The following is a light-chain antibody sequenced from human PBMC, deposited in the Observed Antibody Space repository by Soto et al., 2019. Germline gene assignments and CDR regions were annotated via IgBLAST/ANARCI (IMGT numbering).Light chain of an antibody. Sequence: EIVLTQSPGTLSLSPGERATLSCRASQSVSSSYLAWYQQKPGQATRLLIYGASSRATGTPERFSGSGSGTDFALTISRLEPEDFAVYYCQQYGRSPLTFGPGTKVDIK. V-gene: IGKV3-20*01. J-gene: IGKJ3*01. CDR2: GAS. CDR3: QQYGRSPLT. CDR1: QSVSSSY.